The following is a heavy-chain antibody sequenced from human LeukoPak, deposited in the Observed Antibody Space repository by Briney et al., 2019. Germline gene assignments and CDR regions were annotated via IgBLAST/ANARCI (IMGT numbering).Heavy chain of an antibody. CDR1: GFSFSRAW. CDR3: TTGVTMVRGAKPDY. D-gene: IGHD3-10*01. CDR2: IKSKTDGGTI. J-gene: IGHJ4*02. Sequence: GGSLRLSCVASGFSFSRAWLSWVRQAPGKGLEWVGRIKSKTDGGTIDYGAPVKGRFTISRDDSKTTVYLQMDSLKTEDTAVYYCTTGVTMVRGAKPDYWGQGTLVTV. V-gene: IGHV3-15*01.